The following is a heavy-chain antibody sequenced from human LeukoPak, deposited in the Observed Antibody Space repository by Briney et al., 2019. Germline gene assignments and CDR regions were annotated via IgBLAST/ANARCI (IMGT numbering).Heavy chain of an antibody. CDR1: GDSITSYY. CDR3: ARGAANYFDRSGYPPFDY. J-gene: IGHJ4*02. D-gene: IGHD3-22*01. Sequence: SETLSLTCTVSGDSITSYYWNWIRQPAGKGLEWIGRIYSSGSSNYKPSLKSRVTMSVDTSKNQISLILSSVTAADTAVYFCARGAANYFDRSGYPPFDYWGQGTLVTVSS. CDR2: IYSSGSS. V-gene: IGHV4-4*07.